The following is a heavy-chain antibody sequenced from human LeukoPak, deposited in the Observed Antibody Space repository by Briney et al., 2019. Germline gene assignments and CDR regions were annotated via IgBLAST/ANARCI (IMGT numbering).Heavy chain of an antibody. J-gene: IGHJ4*02. D-gene: IGHD3-16*01. CDR1: GFTFSSYA. CDR2: ISGSGGST. V-gene: IGHV3-23*01. Sequence: GGSLRLSCAASGFTFSSYAMSWVRQAPGKGLEWVSAISGSGGSTYYADSVKGRFTISRDNSKNTVYLQMNSLRAEDTAVYYCAQDGASIRFDNWGQGTLVTVSS. CDR3: AQDGASIRFDN.